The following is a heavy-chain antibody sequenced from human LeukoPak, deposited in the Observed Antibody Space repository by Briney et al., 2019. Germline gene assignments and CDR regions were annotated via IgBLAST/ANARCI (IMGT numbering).Heavy chain of an antibody. CDR2: INSDGSST. Sequence: PGGSLRLPCAASGFTFSSYWMHWVRQAPGKGLVWVSRINSDGSSTSYADSVKGRFTISRDNAKNTLYLQMNSLRAEDTAVYYCARDRRDFWSGYSFGYWGQGTLVTVSS. CDR1: GFTFSSYW. CDR3: ARDRRDFWSGYSFGY. D-gene: IGHD3-3*01. J-gene: IGHJ4*02. V-gene: IGHV3-74*01.